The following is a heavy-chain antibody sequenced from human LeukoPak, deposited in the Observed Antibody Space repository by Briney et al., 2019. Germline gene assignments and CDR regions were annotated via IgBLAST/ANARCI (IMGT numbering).Heavy chain of an antibody. Sequence: GGSLRLSCTASGFTFGDYAMSWFRQAPGKGLEWVGFIRSKAYGGTTEYAASVKGRFTISRDDSKSIAYLQMNSLKTEDTAVYYCARWAQQRHFDYWGQGILVTVSS. CDR3: ARWAQQRHFDY. CDR2: IRSKAYGGTT. J-gene: IGHJ4*02. CDR1: GFTFGDYA. V-gene: IGHV3-49*03. D-gene: IGHD6-13*01.